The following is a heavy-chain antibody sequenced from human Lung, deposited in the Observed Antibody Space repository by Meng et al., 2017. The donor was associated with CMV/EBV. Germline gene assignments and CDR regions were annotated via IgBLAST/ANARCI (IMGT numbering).Heavy chain of an antibody. V-gene: IGHV4-4*07. CDR2: IYTSGSA. Sequence: PVHESGTGLENPTDTRYPTGTVSSGYISSCCRRWIRQPAGKGLEWIGRIYTSGSANYNPSLKSRVTMSVDTSKNQFSLKLSSVTAADTAVYYCARGSRDEAFQHWGQGTLVTVSS. CDR3: ARGSRDEAFQH. J-gene: IGHJ1*01. CDR1: SGYISSCC. D-gene: IGHD5-24*01.